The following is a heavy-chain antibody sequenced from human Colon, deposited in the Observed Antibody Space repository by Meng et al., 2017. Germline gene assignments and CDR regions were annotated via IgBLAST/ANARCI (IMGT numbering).Heavy chain of an antibody. CDR3: AIADGSGSYFDY. CDR1: GGSISSYY. D-gene: IGHD3-10*01. J-gene: IGHJ4*02. CDR2: IYYSGST. Sequence: SETLSLTCTVSGGSISSYYWSWIRQPPGKGLEWIGYIYYSGSTNYNPPLKSRVTISVDTSKNQFSLKLSSVTAADTAVYYCAIADGSGSYFDYWGQGTLVTVSS. V-gene: IGHV4-59*01.